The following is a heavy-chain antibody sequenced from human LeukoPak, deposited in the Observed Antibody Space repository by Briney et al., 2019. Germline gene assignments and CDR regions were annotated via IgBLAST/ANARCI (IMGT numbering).Heavy chain of an antibody. CDR1: GINVSTNY. CDR3: VSSSGQQLIPYDY. Sequence: SGGSLRLSCAASGINVSTNYMTWIRQAPGKGLEWVSLIYGGGAAYYAESVRGRFIISRDNSKNTLFLQMNSLRAEDTAVYHCVSSSGQQLIPYDYWGQGTHVAVSS. J-gene: IGHJ4*02. V-gene: IGHV3-66*02. D-gene: IGHD6-13*01. CDR2: IYGGGAA.